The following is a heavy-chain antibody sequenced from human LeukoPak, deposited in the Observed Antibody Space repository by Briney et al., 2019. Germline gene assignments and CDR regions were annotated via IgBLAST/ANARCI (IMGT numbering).Heavy chain of an antibody. V-gene: IGHV3-53*01. CDR2: IYSGGST. J-gene: IGHJ3*02. CDR3: ARRDPESDAFDI. D-gene: IGHD2/OR15-2a*01. CDR1: GFTVSNNY. Sequence: GGSLRLSRAASGFTVSNNYMSWVRQAPGKGLEWVSVIYSGGSTYYADSVKGRFTISRDNSKNTLYLQMNSLRAEDTAVYYCARRDPESDAFDIWGQGTMVTVSS.